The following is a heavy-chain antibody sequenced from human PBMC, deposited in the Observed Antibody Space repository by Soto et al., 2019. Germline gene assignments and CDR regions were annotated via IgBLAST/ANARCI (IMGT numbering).Heavy chain of an antibody. CDR3: ARIRLYCISTSCQHDAFDI. V-gene: IGHV2-26*01. J-gene: IGHJ3*02. CDR1: GFSLGNARMG. D-gene: IGHD2-2*01. Sequence: QVTLKESGPVLVKPTETLTLTCTVSGFSLGNARMGVSWIRQPPGKALEWLAHIFSNDEKSYSTSLKSRLTISNDTSKSQVVLTMTNMDPVDTATYYCARIRLYCISTSCQHDAFDIWGQGTMVTVSS. CDR2: IFSNDEK.